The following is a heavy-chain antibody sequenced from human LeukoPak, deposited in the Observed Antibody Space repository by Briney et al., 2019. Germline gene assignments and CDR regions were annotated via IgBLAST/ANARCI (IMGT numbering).Heavy chain of an antibody. V-gene: IGHV3-74*01. Sequence: PGWSLRPYCTVLGSTFSIFWTSGVRQPPGKGRLWVSGINSEGSGTSYADSVKVRFSICRDNAKNTLYLQMNSLRAEDTAVYYCAREFSYYGSGRPLDYWGQGTLVTVSA. CDR1: GSTFSIFW. CDR3: AREFSYYGSGRPLDY. J-gene: IGHJ4*02. D-gene: IGHD3-10*01. CDR2: INSEGSGT.